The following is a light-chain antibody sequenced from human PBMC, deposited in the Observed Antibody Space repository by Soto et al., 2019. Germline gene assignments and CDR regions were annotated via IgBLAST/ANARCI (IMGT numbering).Light chain of an antibody. V-gene: IGKV1-5*03. CDR1: QSISSW. CDR3: QQYNSYLFT. CDR2: KAS. J-gene: IGKJ2*01. Sequence: DIQMTQSPSTLSASVGDRVTIICRASQSISSWLAWYQQKPGKAPNLLIYKASSLESGVPSRFSGSGSGTEFTLTISSLPPDDFATYYCQQYNSYLFTFGQGTKLEIK.